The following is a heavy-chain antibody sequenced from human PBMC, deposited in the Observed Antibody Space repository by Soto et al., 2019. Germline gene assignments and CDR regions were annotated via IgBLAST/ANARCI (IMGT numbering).Heavy chain of an antibody. J-gene: IGHJ4*02. CDR1: GYTFTSYG. CDR2: ISTYNGNT. V-gene: IGHV1-18*01. D-gene: IGHD2-2*01. CDR3: AIYHLELFRFDY. Sequence: ASVKVSCKASGYTFTSYGISWVRQAPGQGLEWMGWISTYNGNTNYAQKLQGRATMTTDTSTSTAYMELRSLRSDDTAMYFCAIYHLELFRFDYWGQGTLVTVSS.